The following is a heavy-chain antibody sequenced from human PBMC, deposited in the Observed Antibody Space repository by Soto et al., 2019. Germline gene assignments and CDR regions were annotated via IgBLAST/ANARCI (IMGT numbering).Heavy chain of an antibody. CDR1: GFTFSSYA. J-gene: IGHJ4*02. V-gene: IGHV3-30-3*01. CDR3: ARLQAAAGDNDLTFDY. D-gene: IGHD6-13*01. Sequence: GGSLRLSCAGSGFTFSSYAMHWVRQAPGKGLEWVAVISYDGSNKYYADSVKGRFTISRDNSKNTLYLQMNSLRAEDTAVYYCARLQAAAGDNDLTFDYWGQGTLVTV. CDR2: ISYDGSNK.